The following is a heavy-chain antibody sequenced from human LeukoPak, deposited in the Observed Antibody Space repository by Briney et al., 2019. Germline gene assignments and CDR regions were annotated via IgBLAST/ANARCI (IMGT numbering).Heavy chain of an antibody. Sequence: ASVKVSCKASGYTFTSYGISWVRQAPGQGLEWMGWISAYNGNTNYAQKLQGRVTMTTDTSTSTAYMELRSLRSDDTAVYYCARGGGNYDILTGYYPFDYWGQGTLVTVSS. CDR2: ISAYNGNT. J-gene: IGHJ4*02. V-gene: IGHV1-18*04. CDR1: GYTFTSYG. CDR3: ARGGGNYDILTGYYPFDY. D-gene: IGHD3-9*01.